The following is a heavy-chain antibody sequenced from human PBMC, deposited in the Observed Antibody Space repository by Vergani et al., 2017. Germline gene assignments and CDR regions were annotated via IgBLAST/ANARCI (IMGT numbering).Heavy chain of an antibody. CDR1: GGSFSGYY. D-gene: IGHD2-15*01. V-gene: IGHV4-34*01. CDR3: ARGRLGYCSGGSCYGGIWFDP. CDR2: INHSGST. J-gene: IGHJ5*02. Sequence: QVQLKQWGAGLLKPSETLSLTCAVYGGSFSGYYWSWIRQPPGKGLEWIGEINHSGSTNYNPSLKSRVTISVDTSKNQFSLKLSSVTAADTAVYYCARGRLGYCSGGSCYGGIWFDPWGQGTLVTVSS.